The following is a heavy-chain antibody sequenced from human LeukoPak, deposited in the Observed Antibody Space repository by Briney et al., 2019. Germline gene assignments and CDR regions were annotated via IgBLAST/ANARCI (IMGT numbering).Heavy chain of an antibody. CDR1: GGTFSSYA. CDR2: ITPILGIA. J-gene: IGHJ4*02. V-gene: IGHV1-69*04. Sequence: SVKVSCKASGGTFSSYAISWVRQAPGQGLEWMGRITPILGIANYAQKFQGRVTITADKSTSTAYMELSSLRSEDTAVYYCARESPRIGYDSSGLFDYWGQGTLVTVSS. CDR3: ARESPRIGYDSSGLFDY. D-gene: IGHD3-22*01.